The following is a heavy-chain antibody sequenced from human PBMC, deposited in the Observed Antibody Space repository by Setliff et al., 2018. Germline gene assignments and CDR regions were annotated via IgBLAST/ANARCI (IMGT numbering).Heavy chain of an antibody. V-gene: IGHV4-38-2*02. J-gene: IGHJ4*02. Sequence: SETLSLTCTVSGYSISSGYIWGWIRQPPGKGLEWVGNIGHTGSINYNPSLKSRLTISRDTSKNQVSLKLNSVTATDTAAYYCARDLGHGGDSDYWGQGIQVTVSS. CDR3: ARDLGHGGDSDY. CDR2: IGHTGSI. CDR1: GYSISSGYI. D-gene: IGHD2-21*02.